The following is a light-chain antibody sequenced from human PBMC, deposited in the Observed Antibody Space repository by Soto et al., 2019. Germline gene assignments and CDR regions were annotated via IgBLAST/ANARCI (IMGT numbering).Light chain of an antibody. CDR3: AAWDDSLNGHV. J-gene: IGLJ1*01. V-gene: IGLV1-44*01. Sequence: QSVLNPPHSASGTPGQKVTIFCSGSSSNIGTSSVHWLQQLPGTAPKLLISTTNQRPSGVPERFSGSKSGTSASLAISGLQSEDESDYYCAAWDDSLNGHVFGTGTKVTVL. CDR1: SSNIGTSS. CDR2: TTN.